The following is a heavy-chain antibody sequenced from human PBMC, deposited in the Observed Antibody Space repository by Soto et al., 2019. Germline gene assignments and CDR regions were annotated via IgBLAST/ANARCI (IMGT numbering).Heavy chain of an antibody. CDR3: VRGVPGDQTYFWYGMDV. V-gene: IGHV1-8*01. CDR2: MNPNSGNT. D-gene: IGHD7-27*01. J-gene: IGHJ6*02. Sequence: GASVKVSCKASGYTFTSYDINLVRQATRQGLEWMGWMNPNSGNTGYAQKFQGRVTMTRNTSISTAYMELSSLRSEDTAVYYCVRGVPGDQTYFWYGMDVWGQGTTVTVSS. CDR1: GYTFTSYD.